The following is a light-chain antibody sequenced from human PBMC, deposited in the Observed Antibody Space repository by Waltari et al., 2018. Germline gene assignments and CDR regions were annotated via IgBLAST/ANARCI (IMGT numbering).Light chain of an antibody. Sequence: SALTQPASVSGSPGQSITIACTGTSSDVGSSTLLSWYQQHPGKAPKAIIYEVTKRPSGISNRFSGSKSGNTASLTISGLQAEDEADYYCCSYETSVTYVFGTGTKVTVL. V-gene: IGLV2-23*02. CDR1: SSDVGSSTL. J-gene: IGLJ1*01. CDR3: CSYETSVTYV. CDR2: EVT.